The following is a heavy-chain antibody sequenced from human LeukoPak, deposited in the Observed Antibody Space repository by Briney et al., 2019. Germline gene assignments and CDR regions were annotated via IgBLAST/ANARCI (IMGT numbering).Heavy chain of an antibody. CDR3: ARDLRYSSSGTPNY. CDR2: ISSSGSTI. Sequence: GGSLRLSCAASGFTFSDYYMSWIRQAPGKGLEWVSYISSSGSTIYYADSVKGRFTISRDNAKNSLYLQMNSLRAEDTAAYYCARDLRYSSSGTPNYWGQGTLVTVSS. V-gene: IGHV3-11*04. D-gene: IGHD6-6*01. CDR1: GFTFSDYY. J-gene: IGHJ4*02.